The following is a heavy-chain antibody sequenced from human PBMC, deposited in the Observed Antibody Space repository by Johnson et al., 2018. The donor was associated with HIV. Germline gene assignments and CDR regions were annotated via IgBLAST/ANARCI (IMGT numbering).Heavy chain of an antibody. CDR1: GFTLDDYA. CDR2: IRWNSGSI. J-gene: IGHJ3*02. D-gene: IGHD1-26*01. V-gene: IGHV3-9*01. CDR3: AKRRIVGATVAGAFDI. Sequence: VQLVESGGGLVQPGRSLRLSCAASGFTLDDYAMHWVRQAPGKGLEWVSGIRWNSGSIGFADSVKGRFTISRDNAKNSLYLQMNSLRAEDTALYYCAKRRIVGATVAGAFDIWGQGTMVTVSS.